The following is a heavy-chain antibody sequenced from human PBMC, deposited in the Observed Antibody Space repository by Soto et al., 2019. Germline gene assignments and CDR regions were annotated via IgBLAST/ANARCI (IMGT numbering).Heavy chain of an antibody. Sequence: QVQLQESGPGLVKPSQTLSLTCTVSGGSISRGGYYWSWIRQHPGKGLEWIGYIYYSGSTYYNPSLKSRVTLSVDTSKNQFSLKLSSVTAADTAVYYCARGGGYCSSTSCYGEPYYYYMDVWGKGTTVTVSS. CDR3: ARGGGYCSSTSCYGEPYYYYMDV. CDR1: GGSISRGGYY. V-gene: IGHV4-31*03. J-gene: IGHJ6*03. CDR2: IYYSGST. D-gene: IGHD2-2*01.